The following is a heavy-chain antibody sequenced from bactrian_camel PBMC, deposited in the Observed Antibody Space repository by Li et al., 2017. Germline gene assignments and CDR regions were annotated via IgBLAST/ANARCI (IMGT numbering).Heavy chain of an antibody. CDR1: GKTNVLNC. CDR2: IATRIRIP. D-gene: IGHD6*01. Sequence: HVQLVESGGGLVQPGGSLNLSCAATGKTNVLNCMGWFRQAPGREREGVAAIATRIRIPTYEDSVKGRFTISRNNAKNTLYPQLNSLKTEDTAVYYCVTDAVSWWPAWGQGTQVTVS. V-gene: IGHV3S53*01. CDR3: VTDAVSWWPA. J-gene: IGHJ6*01.